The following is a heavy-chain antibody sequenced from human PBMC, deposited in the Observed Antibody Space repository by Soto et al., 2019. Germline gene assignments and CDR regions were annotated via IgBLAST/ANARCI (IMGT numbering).Heavy chain of an antibody. V-gene: IGHV5-10-1*01. Sequence: PGESLKISCQASGYDFTTYWISWVRQMPGKGLEWIGRVDPDDSYNNYSPSFQGHVTISADKSTSTAYLQWGSLMASDSAMYYCATHRAVGKHYQQGMDVWGPGTTVTVSS. D-gene: IGHD2-2*01. J-gene: IGHJ6*02. CDR3: ATHRAVGKHYQQGMDV. CDR1: GYDFTTYW. CDR2: VDPDDSYN.